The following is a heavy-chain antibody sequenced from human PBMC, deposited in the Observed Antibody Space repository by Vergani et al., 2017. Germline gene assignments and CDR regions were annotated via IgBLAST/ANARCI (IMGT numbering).Heavy chain of an antibody. CDR1: GFTFDDYA. CDR2: ISWNSGSI. V-gene: IGHV3-9*01. Sequence: EVQLVESGGGLVQPGRSLRLSCAASGFTFDDYAMHWVRQAPGKGLEWVSGISWNSGSIGYADSVKGRFTISRDNAKNTLYLQMNSLRAEDTAVYYCARDNPYDPYYYYYYMDVWGKGTTVTVSS. J-gene: IGHJ6*03. CDR3: ARDNPYDPYYYYYYMDV. D-gene: IGHD3-3*01.